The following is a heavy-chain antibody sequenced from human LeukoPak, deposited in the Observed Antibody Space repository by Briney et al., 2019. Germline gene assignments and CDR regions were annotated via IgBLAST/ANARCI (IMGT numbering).Heavy chain of an antibody. CDR1: GFTFGDYA. CDR3: TRGYCSSTSCNYYYYGMDV. D-gene: IGHD2-2*01. Sequence: PGGSLRLSCTASGFTFGDYAMSWVRQAPGKGLEWVGFIRSKAYGGTTEYAASVKGRFTISRDDSKSIAYLQMNSLKTEDTAVYYCTRGYCSSTSCNYYYYGMDVWGQGTTVTVSS. J-gene: IGHJ6*02. CDR2: IRSKAYGGTT. V-gene: IGHV3-49*04.